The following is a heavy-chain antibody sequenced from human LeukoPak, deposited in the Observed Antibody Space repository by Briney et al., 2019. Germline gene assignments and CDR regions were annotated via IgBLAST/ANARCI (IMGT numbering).Heavy chain of an antibody. Sequence: GGSLRLSCAASGFTFSSYAMSWVRQAPGKGLEWVSAISGSGGSTYYADSVKGRFTISRDNSKNTLYLQMNSLRAEDTALYYCAKSGAIVRGLDWYFDLWGRGTLVTVSS. CDR3: AKSGAIVRGLDWYFDL. J-gene: IGHJ2*01. D-gene: IGHD3-10*01. CDR2: ISGSGGST. CDR1: GFTFSSYA. V-gene: IGHV3-23*01.